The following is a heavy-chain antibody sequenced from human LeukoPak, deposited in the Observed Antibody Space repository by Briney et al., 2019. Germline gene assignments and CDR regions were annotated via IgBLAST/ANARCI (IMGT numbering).Heavy chain of an antibody. Sequence: GASVKVSRKASGYTFTSYDIHWVRQATGQGLEWMGWMNPNSGNTGYPQKFQDRVNNTRNTAINTAYMELSSLRSDDTAVYYFSRAPLPGAIEGFDYWGQGTLVTVSS. J-gene: IGHJ4*02. V-gene: IGHV1-8*03. CDR1: GYTFTSYD. CDR3: SRAPLPGAIEGFDY. CDR2: MNPNSGNT. D-gene: IGHD2-2*02.